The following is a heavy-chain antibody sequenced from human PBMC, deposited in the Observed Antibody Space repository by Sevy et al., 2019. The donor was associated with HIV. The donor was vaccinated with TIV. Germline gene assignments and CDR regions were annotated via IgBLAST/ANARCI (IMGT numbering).Heavy chain of an antibody. J-gene: IGHJ6*02. CDR1: GFTFSSYS. V-gene: IGHV3-48*02. CDR2: ISSSSSTI. CDR3: ARVFRPDVDTAMAHYYYYGMDV. D-gene: IGHD5-18*01. Sequence: GGCLRLSCAASGFTFSSYSMNWVRQAPGKGLEWVSYISSSSSTIYYADSVKGRFTISRDNAKNSLYLQMNSLRDEDTAVYYCARVFRPDVDTAMAHYYYYGMDVWGQGTTVTVSS.